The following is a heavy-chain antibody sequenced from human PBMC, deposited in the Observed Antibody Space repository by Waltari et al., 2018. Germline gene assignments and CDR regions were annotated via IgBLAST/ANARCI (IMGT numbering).Heavy chain of an antibody. D-gene: IGHD2-15*01. Sequence: QLQLQQSGPGLVKPSQSLSLIWAVPGDSMRGSDFWNWFRQPPGKGLEWIGQVHRSGRTNYNPSLESRVTVSIDTSKNQFSRKVSSATAADTAIYYCARDRGRGLYLDSWGQGTQVTVSP. CDR3: ARDRGRGLYLDS. CDR2: VHRSGRT. V-gene: IGHV4-4*02. CDR1: GDSMRGSDF. J-gene: IGHJ4*02.